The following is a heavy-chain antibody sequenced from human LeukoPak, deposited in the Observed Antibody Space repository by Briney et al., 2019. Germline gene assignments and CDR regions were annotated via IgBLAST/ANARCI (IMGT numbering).Heavy chain of an antibody. D-gene: IGHD3-16*01. Sequence: SETLSLTCTVSGDSISSGSYYWSWIRQPAGKGLEWIGRIYTSGSTNYNPSLKSRVTISVDTSKNQFSLKLSSVTAADTAVYYCASSFRGGGLFDYWGQGTLVTVSS. V-gene: IGHV4-61*02. CDR2: IYTSGST. CDR1: GDSISSGSYY. J-gene: IGHJ4*02. CDR3: ASSFRGGGLFDY.